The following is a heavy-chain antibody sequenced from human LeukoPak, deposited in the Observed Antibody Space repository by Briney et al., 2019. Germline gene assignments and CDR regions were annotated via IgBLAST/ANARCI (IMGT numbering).Heavy chain of an antibody. J-gene: IGHJ4*02. V-gene: IGHV3-33*01. CDR2: IWYDGSNK. D-gene: IGHD4-17*01. CDR3: ARGSGDYVPFDY. Sequence: GRSLRLSCAASGFTFSSYGMHWVRQAPGKGLEWVAVIWYDGSNKYYADSVKGRFTIPRDNSKNTLYLQMNSLRAEDTAVYYCARGSGDYVPFDYWGQGTLVTVSS. CDR1: GFTFSSYG.